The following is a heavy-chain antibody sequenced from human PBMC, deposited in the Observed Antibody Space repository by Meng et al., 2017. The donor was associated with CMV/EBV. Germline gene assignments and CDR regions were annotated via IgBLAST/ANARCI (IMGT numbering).Heavy chain of an antibody. J-gene: IGHJ6*02. CDR1: GYTFTSYG. CDR2: ISAYNGNT. V-gene: IGHV1-18*01. D-gene: IGHD2-2*01. CDR3: ARVVVVPAATTLRYYYYGMDV. Sequence: ASVKVSCKASGYTFTSYGISWVRQAPGQGLVWMGWISAYNGNTNYAQRLQGRVTMTTDTSTSTAYMELRSLRSDDTAVYYCARVVVVPAATTLRYYYYGMDVWGQGTTVTVSS.